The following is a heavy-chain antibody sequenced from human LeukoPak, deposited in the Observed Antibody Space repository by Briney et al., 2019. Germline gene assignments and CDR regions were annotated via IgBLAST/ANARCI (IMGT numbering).Heavy chain of an antibody. J-gene: IGHJ4*02. CDR3: ARRGFYDTSGYLFDY. CDR2: ITTSGSTM. Sequence: GGSLRLSCAASGFTLSTYEMNWVRQAPGKGLEWVSYITTSGSTMYYADSVKGRFTISRDNAKSSLYLQMNSLRAEHTAVYYCARRGFYDTSGYLFDYWGQGTLVTVSS. CDR1: GFTLSTYE. D-gene: IGHD3-22*01. V-gene: IGHV3-48*03.